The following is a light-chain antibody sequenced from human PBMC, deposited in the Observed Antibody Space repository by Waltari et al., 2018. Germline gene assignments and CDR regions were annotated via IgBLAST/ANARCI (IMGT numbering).Light chain of an antibody. Sequence: QSALTQPASVSGSPGQSITISCTGTSSDVGRYDLVSWYQQHPDKAPKLMVFEDSKRPSEISNRFPGSKSGNTASLTISGLQAEDEADYYCCSYTNSRTWVFGGGTKLTVL. CDR2: EDS. CDR3: CSYTNSRTWV. J-gene: IGLJ3*02. V-gene: IGLV2-23*01. CDR1: SSDVGRYDL.